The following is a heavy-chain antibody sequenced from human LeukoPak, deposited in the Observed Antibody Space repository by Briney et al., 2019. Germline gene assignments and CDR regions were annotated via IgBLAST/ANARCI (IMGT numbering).Heavy chain of an antibody. Sequence: SETLSLTCAVYGGSFSGYYWSWIRQPPGKGLEWIGEINHSGSTNYNPSLKSRVTISVDTSKNQFSLKLSSVTAADTAVYYCARGNGSSWYHDYWGQGTLVTVSS. D-gene: IGHD6-13*01. V-gene: IGHV4-34*01. CDR3: ARGNGSSWYHDY. CDR2: INHSGST. CDR1: GGSFSGYY. J-gene: IGHJ4*02.